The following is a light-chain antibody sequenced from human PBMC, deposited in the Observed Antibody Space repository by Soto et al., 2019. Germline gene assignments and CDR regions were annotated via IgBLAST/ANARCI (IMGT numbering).Light chain of an antibody. CDR3: QHYNSYSYT. CDR2: RTS. Sequence: DIQMTQSPSTLPASVGDRVTITCRASQSISNRLAWYQQKPGQAPKLLIFRTSSLESGVPSRFSGSGSGTEFTLTISSLQPDDFGTYYCQHYNSYSYTFGQGTKLEIK. CDR1: QSISNR. J-gene: IGKJ2*01. V-gene: IGKV1-5*03.